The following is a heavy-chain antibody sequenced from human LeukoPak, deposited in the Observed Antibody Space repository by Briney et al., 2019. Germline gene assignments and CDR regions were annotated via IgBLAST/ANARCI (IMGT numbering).Heavy chain of an antibody. V-gene: IGHV1-2*02. CDR2: IIPNSGGT. CDR1: GYTFTGYY. J-gene: IGHJ3*02. Sequence: ASVKVSCKASGYTFTGYYMHWVRQAPGQGLEWMGWIIPNSGGTNYAQKFQGRVTMTRDTSISTAYMELSRLRSDDTAVYYCASGRTYCGGDCLPSDAFDIWGQGTMVTVSS. D-gene: IGHD2-21*01. CDR3: ASGRTYCGGDCLPSDAFDI.